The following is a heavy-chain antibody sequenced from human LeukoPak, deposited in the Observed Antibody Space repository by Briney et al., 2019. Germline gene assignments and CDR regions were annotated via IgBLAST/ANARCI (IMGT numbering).Heavy chain of an antibody. D-gene: IGHD1-26*01. CDR3: ARDVGAYYYYYMDV. Sequence: SETLSLTCTDSGGSISSYYWSWIRQPAGKGLEWIWRIYTSGSTNYNPSLKSRVTMSVDTSKNQFSLILSSVTAADTAVYYCARDVGAYYYYYMDVWAKGTTVTVSS. CDR2: IYTSGST. J-gene: IGHJ6*03. CDR1: GGSISSYY. V-gene: IGHV4-4*07.